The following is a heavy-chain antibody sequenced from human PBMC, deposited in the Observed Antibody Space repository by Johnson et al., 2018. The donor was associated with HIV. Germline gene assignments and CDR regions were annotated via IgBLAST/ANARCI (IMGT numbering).Heavy chain of an antibody. D-gene: IGHD4-17*01. Sequence: QVQLVESGGGVVQPGRSLRLSCAASGFTFNDYVLHWVRQAPGKGLEWVASISFDGGIKNYADSVKGRFTISRDNSKNTLYLQLNSLRLDDTAVYFCARSTGAFDIWGQGTIVTVSS. CDR2: ISFDGGIK. J-gene: IGHJ3*02. V-gene: IGHV3-30-3*01. CDR1: GFTFNDYV. CDR3: ARSTGAFDI.